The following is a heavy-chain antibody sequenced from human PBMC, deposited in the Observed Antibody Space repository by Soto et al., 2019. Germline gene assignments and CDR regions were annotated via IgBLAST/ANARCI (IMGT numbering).Heavy chain of an antibody. J-gene: IGHJ4*02. Sequence: GGSLRLSCTASGFTFNSYGFNWVRQAPGKGLEWVAVIWYDGNTKYYADSVKGRFTISRDNLRSTVYLQMNSLTAEDTAVYYCARDAADYYDSSGPSDYWGQGTLVTVSS. CDR3: ARDAADYYDSSGPSDY. CDR1: GFTFNSYG. D-gene: IGHD3-22*01. V-gene: IGHV3-33*01. CDR2: IWYDGNTK.